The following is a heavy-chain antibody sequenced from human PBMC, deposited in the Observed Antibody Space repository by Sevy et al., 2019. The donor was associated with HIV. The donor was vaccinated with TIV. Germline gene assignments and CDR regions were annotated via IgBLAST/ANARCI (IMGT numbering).Heavy chain of an antibody. CDR1: GYSISSGYY. Sequence: SETLSLTCAVSGYSISSGYYWGWIRQPPGKGLERIGSIYHSGSTYYNPSLKSRVTISVDTSKNQFSLKLSSVTAADTAVYYCARMVVVVVPAAIGRGFWFDPWGQGTLVTVSS. D-gene: IGHD2-2*02. J-gene: IGHJ5*02. V-gene: IGHV4-38-2*01. CDR2: IYHSGST. CDR3: ARMVVVVVPAAIGRGFWFDP.